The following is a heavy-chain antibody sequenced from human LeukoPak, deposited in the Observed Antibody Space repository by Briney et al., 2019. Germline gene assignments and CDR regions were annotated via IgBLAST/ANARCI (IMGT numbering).Heavy chain of an antibody. D-gene: IGHD2-8*02. CDR2: ISYDGSNK. J-gene: IGHJ4*02. V-gene: IGHV3-30*03. CDR3: ARDQIYCTGGYCYFDY. CDR1: GFTFRSYS. Sequence: GGSLRLSCAASGFTFRSYSMNWVRQAPGKGLEWVAVISYDGSNKYYADSVEGRFTISRDNSKNTLYLQMNSLRAEDTAVYYCARDQIYCTGGYCYFDYWGQGTLVTVSS.